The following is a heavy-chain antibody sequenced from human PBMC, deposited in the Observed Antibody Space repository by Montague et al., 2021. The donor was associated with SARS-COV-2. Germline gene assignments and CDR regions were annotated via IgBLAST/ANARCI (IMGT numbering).Heavy chain of an antibody. CDR1: GFTFSSYA. J-gene: IGHJ4*02. CDR3: ARAGTYYDILTGYAELGYFDY. D-gene: IGHD3-9*01. Sequence: SLRLSCAASGFTFSSYAMSWVRQAPGKGLEWVSAISGSGGSTYYADSVKGRFTISRDNAKNSLYLQMNSLRAEDTAVYYCARAGTYYDILTGYAELGYFDYWGQGTLVTVSS. CDR2: ISGSGGST. V-gene: IGHV3-23*01.